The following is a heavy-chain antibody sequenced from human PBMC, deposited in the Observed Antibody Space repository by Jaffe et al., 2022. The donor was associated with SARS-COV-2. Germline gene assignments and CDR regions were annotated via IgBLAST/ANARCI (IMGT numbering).Heavy chain of an antibody. CDR3: AKEEDCSGGSCYFGYFDY. Sequence: EVQLLESGGGLVQPGGSLRLSCAASGFTFSSYAMSWVRQAPGKGLEWVSAISGSGGSTYYADSVKGRFTISRDNSKNTLYLQMNSLRAEDTAVYYCAKEEDCSGGSCYFGYFDYWGQGTLVTVSS. J-gene: IGHJ4*02. D-gene: IGHD2-15*01. V-gene: IGHV3-23*01. CDR2: ISGSGGST. CDR1: GFTFSSYA.